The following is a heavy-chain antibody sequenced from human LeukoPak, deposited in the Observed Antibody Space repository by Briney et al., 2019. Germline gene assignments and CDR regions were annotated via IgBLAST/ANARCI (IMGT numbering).Heavy chain of an antibody. V-gene: IGHV3-23*01. CDR3: AKDPASYEYYFDY. J-gene: IGHJ4*02. D-gene: IGHD5-12*01. Sequence: PRGSLRLSCAASGFTFSGYAMSWVRQAPGKGLEWASSISASAGTTYYADSVKGRFTISRDNSKNTLDLQMNSLRAEDTAVYYCAKDPASYEYYFDYWGQGTLVTVSS. CDR1: GFTFSGYA. CDR2: ISASAGTT.